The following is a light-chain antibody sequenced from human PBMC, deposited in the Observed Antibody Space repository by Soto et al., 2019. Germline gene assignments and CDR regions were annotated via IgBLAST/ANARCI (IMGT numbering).Light chain of an antibody. CDR2: DAS. CDR1: ENIKNW. V-gene: IGKV1-5*01. J-gene: IGKJ1*01. Sequence: DVQMTQSPSTLAASVGDRVTITCRASENIKNWLAWYQQTPGKAPKVLISDASRLETGVPSRFSGSGYGTDFTLTITSLHTDDFGNYHCQQYDVHPKTFGQGTKVEVK. CDR3: QQYDVHPKT.